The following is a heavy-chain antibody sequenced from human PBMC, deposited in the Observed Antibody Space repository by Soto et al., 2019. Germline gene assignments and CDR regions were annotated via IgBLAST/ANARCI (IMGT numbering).Heavy chain of an antibody. CDR1: GFTFNSYP. V-gene: IGHV3-30*04. CDR3: ARVPLYSSSSRDYYYHGMDV. J-gene: IGHJ6*02. Sequence: PGGSLRLSCAASGFTFNSYPMHWVRQAPGKGLEWVAVISYDGRNKYYADSVKGRFIISRDNSKNTLYLQMNSLRAEDTAVYYCARVPLYSSSSRDYYYHGMDVWGQGTTVTVSS. CDR2: ISYDGRNK. D-gene: IGHD6-6*01.